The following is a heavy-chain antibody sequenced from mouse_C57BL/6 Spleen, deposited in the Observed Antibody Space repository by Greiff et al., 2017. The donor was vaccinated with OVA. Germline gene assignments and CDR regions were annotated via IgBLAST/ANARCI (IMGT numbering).Heavy chain of an antibody. CDR1: GYAFSSSW. CDR2: IYPGDGDT. D-gene: IGHD1-1*01. CDR3: ARGDYGSPWYFDV. Sequence: QVQLKESGPELVKPGASVKISCKASGYAFSSSWMNWVKQRPGKGLEWIGRIYPGDGDTNYNGKFKGKATLTADKSSSTAYMQLSSLTSEDSAVYFCARGDYGSPWYFDVWGTGTTVTVSS. J-gene: IGHJ1*03. V-gene: IGHV1-82*01.